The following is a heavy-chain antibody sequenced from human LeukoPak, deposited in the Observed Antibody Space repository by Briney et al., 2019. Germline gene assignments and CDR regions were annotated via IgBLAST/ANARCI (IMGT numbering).Heavy chain of an antibody. CDR2: INPNSGGT. D-gene: IGHD1-14*01. Sequence: GASVKVSCKASGYTFTGYYMHWVRQAPGQGLEWMGWINPNSGGTYYAQKFQGRATMTSDTSISTAYMELSRLRSDNTAVYYCARGKNPLYYYYYMDVWGKGTTVTTSS. CDR3: ARGKNPLYYYYYMDV. CDR1: GYTFTGYY. J-gene: IGHJ6*03. V-gene: IGHV1-2*02.